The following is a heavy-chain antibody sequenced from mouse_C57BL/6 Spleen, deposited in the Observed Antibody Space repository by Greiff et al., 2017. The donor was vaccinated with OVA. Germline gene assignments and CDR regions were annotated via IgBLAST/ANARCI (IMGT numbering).Heavy chain of an antibody. CDR3: ASDYDAAY. CDR1: GFTFSDYG. J-gene: IGHJ3*01. D-gene: IGHD2-4*01. CDR2: ISSGSSTI. V-gene: IGHV5-17*01. Sequence: DVMLVESGGGLVKPGGSLKLSCAASGFTFSDYGMHWVRQAPEKGLEWVAYISSGSSTIYYADTVKGRFTISRDNAKNTLFLQMTSLRSEDTAMYYCASDYDAAYWGQGTLVTVSA.